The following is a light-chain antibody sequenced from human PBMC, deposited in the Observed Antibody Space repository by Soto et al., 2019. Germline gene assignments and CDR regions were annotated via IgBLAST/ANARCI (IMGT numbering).Light chain of an antibody. CDR1: QSISSW. Sequence: DIKMTQSPSTLSASVGDRVTITGRASQSISSWLAWYQQKPGKARKLLIYDASSLESGVPSRFSGSGSGTDFTLTISSLQPDGFATYYCQPYNNYPRTVGPGTKVEIK. CDR2: DAS. J-gene: IGKJ1*01. CDR3: QPYNNYPRT. V-gene: IGKV1-5*01.